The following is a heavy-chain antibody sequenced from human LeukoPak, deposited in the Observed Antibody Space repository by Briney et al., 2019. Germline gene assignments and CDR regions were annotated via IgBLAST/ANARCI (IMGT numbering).Heavy chain of an antibody. Sequence: SETLSLTCTVSGGSISSYYWSWTRQPAGKGLEWIGRIYTSGSTNYNPSLKSRVTMSVDTSKNQFSLKLSSVTAADTAVYYCARVKSCSSTSCYTGYYYYYYMDVWGKGTTVTVSS. CDR1: GGSISSYY. J-gene: IGHJ6*03. CDR3: ARVKSCSSTSCYTGYYYYYYMDV. V-gene: IGHV4-4*07. D-gene: IGHD2-2*02. CDR2: IYTSGST.